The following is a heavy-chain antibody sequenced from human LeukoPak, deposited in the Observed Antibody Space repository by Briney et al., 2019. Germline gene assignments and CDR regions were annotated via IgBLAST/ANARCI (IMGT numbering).Heavy chain of an antibody. Sequence: PSETLSLTCIVSGGSISSSYWSWIRQPPGKGLEWIGYISYSGRTNYNPSLKSRVTISVDTSKNQFSPRLSSVTAADTAVYYCARTYYYDSSGYYSSFYYYYMDVWGKGTTVTVAS. J-gene: IGHJ6*03. CDR1: GGSISSSY. V-gene: IGHV4-59*08. D-gene: IGHD3-22*01. CDR3: ARTYYYDSSGYYSSFYYYYMDV. CDR2: ISYSGRT.